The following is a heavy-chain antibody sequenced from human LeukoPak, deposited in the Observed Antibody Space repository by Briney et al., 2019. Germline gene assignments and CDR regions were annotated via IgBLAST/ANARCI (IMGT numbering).Heavy chain of an antibody. Sequence: SETLSLTCTVSGGSISSYYWSWIRQPPGKGLEWIGYIYYSGSTIYNPSLQSRVTISVDSSKKQFSLKVTSMTAADTAVYYCARRAWDAFDLWGQGTMVTVSS. J-gene: IGHJ3*01. CDR3: ARRAWDAFDL. V-gene: IGHV4-59*01. CDR1: GGSISSYY. CDR2: IYYSGST.